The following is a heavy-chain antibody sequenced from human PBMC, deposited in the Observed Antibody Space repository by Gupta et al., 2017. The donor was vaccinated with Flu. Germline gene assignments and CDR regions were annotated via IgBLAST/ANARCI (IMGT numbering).Heavy chain of an antibody. J-gene: IGHJ4*02. CDR2: INPDGSST. V-gene: IGHV3-74*03. D-gene: IGHD4-17*01. Sequence: EMQLVESGGGLVQPGGSLRLSCAASGFTLSTSSLQWVRQAPGKGLVWVARINPDGSSTTYAESVKGRFTISRDNAKNTLYLQMNSLGDDDTAVYYCATVTSGCWGQGTLVTVSS. CDR3: ATVTSGC. CDR1: GFTLSTSS.